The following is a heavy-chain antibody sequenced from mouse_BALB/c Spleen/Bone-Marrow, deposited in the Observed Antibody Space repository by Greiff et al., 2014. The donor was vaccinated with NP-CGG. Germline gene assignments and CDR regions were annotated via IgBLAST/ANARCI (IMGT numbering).Heavy chain of an antibody. V-gene: IGHV14-3*02. Sequence: VQLKESGAGLVKPGASVKLSCTASGFNIKDTYMHWVKQRPEQGLEWIGRIDPANGYTKFDPKFQGKATITADTSSNTAYLQLSSLTSEDTVVYYCARGTTVVSYYAMDYWGQGTSVTVSS. J-gene: IGHJ4*01. CDR2: IDPANGYT. CDR1: GFNIKDTY. D-gene: IGHD1-1*01. CDR3: ARGTTVVSYYAMDY.